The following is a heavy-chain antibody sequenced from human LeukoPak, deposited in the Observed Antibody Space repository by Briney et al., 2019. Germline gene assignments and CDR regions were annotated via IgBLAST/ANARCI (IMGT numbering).Heavy chain of an antibody. CDR3: ARSHMAREIIMGYFDY. J-gene: IGHJ4*02. V-gene: IGHV1-69*13. Sequence: ASVKVSCKASGGTFSSYVISWVRQAPGQGLEWMGGIIPIFGSTKYAQKFQGRVTITADESTSTAYMELSSLRSEDTAVYYCARSHMAREIIMGYFDYWGQGTLVTVSS. D-gene: IGHD3-10*01. CDR2: IIPIFGST. CDR1: GGTFSSYV.